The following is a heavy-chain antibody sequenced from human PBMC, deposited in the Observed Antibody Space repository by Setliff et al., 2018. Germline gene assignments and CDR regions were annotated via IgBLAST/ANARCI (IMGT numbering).Heavy chain of an antibody. CDR3: ARADSSGSRMFSLDY. CDR2: IYTSGST. Sequence: TSETLSLTCTVSGGSISSGSYYWSWIRQPAGKGLERIGRIYTSGSTNYNPSLKSRVTISVDTSKNQFSLKLSSVTAADTAVYYCARADSSGSRMFSLDYWGQGTLVTVSS. V-gene: IGHV4-61*02. D-gene: IGHD6-19*01. J-gene: IGHJ4*02. CDR1: GGSISSGSYY.